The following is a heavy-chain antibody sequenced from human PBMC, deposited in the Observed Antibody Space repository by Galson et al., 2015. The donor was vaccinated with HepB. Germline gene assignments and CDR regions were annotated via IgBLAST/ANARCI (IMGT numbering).Heavy chain of an antibody. CDR1: GFTFSSYS. V-gene: IGHV3-48*01. J-gene: IGHJ4*02. CDR3: ARDGRPERFDY. D-gene: IGHD1-26*01. Sequence: SLRLSCAASGFTFSSYSMNWVRQAPGKGLEWVSYISSSSRTIYYADSVKGRFTISRDNAKNSLYLQMNSLRAEDTAVYYCARDGRPERFDYWGQGTLVTVSS. CDR2: ISSSSRTI.